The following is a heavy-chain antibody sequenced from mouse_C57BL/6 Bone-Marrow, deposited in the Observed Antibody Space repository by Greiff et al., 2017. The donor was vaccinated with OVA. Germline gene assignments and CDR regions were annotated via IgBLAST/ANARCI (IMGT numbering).Heavy chain of an antibody. D-gene: IGHD1-1*01. CDR3: ASPTPYYGSSPYFDY. J-gene: IGHJ2*01. V-gene: IGHV1-55*01. CDR2: IYPGSGST. CDR1: GYTFTSYW. Sequence: VQLQQPGAELVKPGASVKMSCKASGYTFTSYWITWVKQRPGQGLEWIGDIYPGSGSTNSNEKFKSKATLTVDTSSSTAYMQLSSLTSEDSAVYYCASPTPYYGSSPYFDYWGQGTTLTVSS.